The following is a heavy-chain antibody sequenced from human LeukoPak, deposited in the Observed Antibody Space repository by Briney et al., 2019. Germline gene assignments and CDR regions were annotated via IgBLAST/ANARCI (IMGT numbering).Heavy chain of an antibody. CDR1: GGSISSSS. CDR2: ISYDGSNE. CDR3: ARDRAAAGREFDY. D-gene: IGHD6-13*01. Sequence: LSLTCTVSGGSISSSSYYWGWIRQPPGKGLEWVAIISYDGSNEYYADSVKGRFTISRDNAKNSLYLQMNSLRAEDTAVYYCARDRAAAGREFDYWGQGTLVTVSS. V-gene: IGHV3-30*03. J-gene: IGHJ4*02.